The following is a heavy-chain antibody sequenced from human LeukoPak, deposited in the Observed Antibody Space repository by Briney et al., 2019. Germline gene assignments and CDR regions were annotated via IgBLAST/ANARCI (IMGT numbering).Heavy chain of an antibody. CDR1: GFTFSSCS. CDR2: ISGSSSYI. CDR3: QVGATPDAFDI. Sequence: GGSLRLSCAASGFTFSSCSMNWVRQAPGKGLEWVSSISGSSSYIYYADSVKGRFTISRDNAKNSLYLQMNSLRAEDTAVYYCQVGATPDAFDIWGQGTMVTVSS. J-gene: IGHJ3*02. V-gene: IGHV3-21*01. D-gene: IGHD1-26*01.